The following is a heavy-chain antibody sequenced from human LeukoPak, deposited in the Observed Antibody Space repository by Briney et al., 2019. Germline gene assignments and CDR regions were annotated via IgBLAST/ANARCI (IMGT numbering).Heavy chain of an antibody. CDR1: GFTFSSYS. J-gene: IGHJ6*03. Sequence: GGSLRLSCAASGFTFSSYSMNWVRQAPGKGLEWVSYISSSSSTIYYADSVKGRFTISRGNAKNSLYLQMNSLRAEDTAVYYCARSNWNYDHYYYYYMDVWGKGTTVTVSS. CDR3: ARSNWNYDHYYYYYMDV. D-gene: IGHD1-7*01. CDR2: ISSSSSTI. V-gene: IGHV3-48*01.